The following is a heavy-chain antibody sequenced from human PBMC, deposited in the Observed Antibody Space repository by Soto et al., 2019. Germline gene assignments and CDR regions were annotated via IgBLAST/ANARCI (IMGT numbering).Heavy chain of an antibody. D-gene: IGHD1-20*01. J-gene: IGHJ4*02. V-gene: IGHV3-23*01. Sequence: GGSLRLSCAASGFTFSSYAMSWVRQAPGKGLEWISAVSGSGGSTYYSDSVKGRFTISRDNSKDTLYLQMNNLRAEDTAVYYCAKPPDYNWNDYWGQGTLVTVSS. CDR2: VSGSGGST. CDR3: AKPPDYNWNDY. CDR1: GFTFSSYA.